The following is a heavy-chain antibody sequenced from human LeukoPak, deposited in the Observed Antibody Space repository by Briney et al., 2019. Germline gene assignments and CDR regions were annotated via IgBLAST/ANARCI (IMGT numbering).Heavy chain of an antibody. Sequence: ASVKVSCKASGGTFSSYAISWVRQAPGQGLEWIGGIIPIFGTANYAQKFQGRVTITTDESTSTAYMELSSLRSEDTAVYYCARRRSGGFWFDPWGQGTLVTVSS. CDR3: ARRRSGGFWFDP. J-gene: IGHJ5*02. V-gene: IGHV1-69*05. CDR1: GGTFSSYA. D-gene: IGHD2-15*01. CDR2: IIPIFGTA.